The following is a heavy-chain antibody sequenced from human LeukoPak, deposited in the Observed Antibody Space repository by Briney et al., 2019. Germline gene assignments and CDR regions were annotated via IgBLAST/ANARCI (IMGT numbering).Heavy chain of an antibody. Sequence: SQTLSLTCAISGDSVSSNSVAWNWIRLSPSRGLEWLGRTYYRSKWNNDYAVSVKSRIIINPDTSKNQFSLQLNSVTPDDTAVYFCARYNWNAGRSFDYWGQGTLVTVSS. V-gene: IGHV6-1*01. J-gene: IGHJ4*02. CDR2: TYYRSKWNN. D-gene: IGHD1-20*01. CDR3: ARYNWNAGRSFDY. CDR1: GDSVSSNSVA.